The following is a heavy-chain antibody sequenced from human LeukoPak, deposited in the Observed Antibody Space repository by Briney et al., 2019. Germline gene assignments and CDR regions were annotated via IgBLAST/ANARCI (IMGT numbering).Heavy chain of an antibody. D-gene: IGHD1-1*01. V-gene: IGHV4-59*12. CDR3: ARISTRVFDS. Sequence: SETLSLTCTVSGGSINSYYWRWLRQPPGKGLEWIAYIYYSGSTNYNPSLKSRVTISVETSENQISLKLTSVTAADTAVYFCARISTRVFDSWGQGTLVTVSS. CDR1: GGSINSYY. J-gene: IGHJ4*02. CDR2: IYYSGST.